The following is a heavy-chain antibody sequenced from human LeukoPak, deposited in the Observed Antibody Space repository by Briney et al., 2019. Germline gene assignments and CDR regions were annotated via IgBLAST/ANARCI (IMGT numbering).Heavy chain of an antibody. CDR2: INHSGST. J-gene: IGHJ5*02. CDR1: GGSFSGYY. D-gene: IGHD3-22*01. CDR3: ARASYTMIVVAARWVDP. Sequence: SETLSLTCAVYGGSFSGYYWSWIRQPPGKGLEWIGEINHSGSTNYNPSLKSRVTISVDTSKNQFSLKLSSVTAADTAVYYCARASYTMIVVAARWVDPWGQGTLGTVSS. V-gene: IGHV4-34*01.